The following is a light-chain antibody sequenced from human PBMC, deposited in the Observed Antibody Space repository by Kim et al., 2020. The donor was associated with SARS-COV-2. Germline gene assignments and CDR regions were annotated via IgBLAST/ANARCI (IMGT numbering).Light chain of an antibody. CDR1: NNQVGDRG. V-gene: IGLV10-54*03. J-gene: IGLJ3*02. CDR2: RNN. CDR3: SAWDSSLNSWM. Sequence: TANLTHPGNNNQVGDRGTTWPQQNPGHPPKLLSFRNNNPPSRISERFSASTSGNTASLTISGLPPEDEAGYYFSAWDSSLNSWMFGGGTQLTVL.